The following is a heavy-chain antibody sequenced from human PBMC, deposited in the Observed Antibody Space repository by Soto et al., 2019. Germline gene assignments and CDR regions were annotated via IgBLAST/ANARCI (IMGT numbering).Heavy chain of an antibody. J-gene: IGHJ3*02. CDR1: GFNFSTYT. CDR2: ISSSNRYI. D-gene: IGHD2-15*01. V-gene: IGHV3-21*06. CDR3: ARDRCSGGSCYRTYAFDI. Sequence: EVLLVESGGGLVKPGGSLRLSCAASGFNFSTYTMNWVRQAPGKGLEWVSTISSSNRYIYYADSVKGRFTISRDDAKNSLYLQMHSLRAEDTAVYYCARDRCSGGSCYRTYAFDIWGQGTLVTVSS.